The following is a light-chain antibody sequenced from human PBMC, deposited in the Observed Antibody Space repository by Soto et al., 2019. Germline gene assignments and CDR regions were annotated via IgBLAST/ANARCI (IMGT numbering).Light chain of an antibody. CDR2: SDD. J-gene: IGLJ2*01. V-gene: IGLV1-44*01. Sequence: QSVLTQPPSASGTPGQRVTISCSGSFSNIGDNTVNWYQQVPGTAPKLLIYSDDQRPSGVPDRFSGSKSGTSASLAISGLQSEDEADYYCAAWDDSRGVVFGGGTKLTVL. CDR1: FSNIGDNT. CDR3: AAWDDSRGVV.